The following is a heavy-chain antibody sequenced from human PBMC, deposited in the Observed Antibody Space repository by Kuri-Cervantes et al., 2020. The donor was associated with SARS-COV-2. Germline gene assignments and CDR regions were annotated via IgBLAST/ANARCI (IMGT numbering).Heavy chain of an antibody. CDR1: GFTFSSSA. D-gene: IGHD1-26*01. V-gene: IGHV3-23*01. CDR3: AKDGSNSGSYAY. J-gene: IGHJ4*02. Sequence: GGSLRLSCAASGFTFSSSAMSWVRQAPGKGLEWVSAISGYGDITHYADSVKGRFTISRDNSKNTMYLQMNSLRAEDTAVYYFAKDGSNSGSYAYWGQGTLVTVSS. CDR2: ISGYGDIT.